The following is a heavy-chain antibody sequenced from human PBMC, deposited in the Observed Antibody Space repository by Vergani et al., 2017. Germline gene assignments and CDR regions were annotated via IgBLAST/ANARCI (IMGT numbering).Heavy chain of an antibody. CDR3: ARGMGGWYVRFFDY. J-gene: IGHJ4*02. Sequence: EVQLLESGGGLVQPGGSLRLSCAASGFTFSSYVMSWVRQAPGKGLEWVSAISGGGGGTYYADSVKGRFTISRDNSRNTLYLQMNSLRAEDTAVYYCARGMGGWYVRFFDYWGQGTLVTVSS. V-gene: IGHV3-23*01. CDR1: GFTFSSYV. D-gene: IGHD6-19*01. CDR2: ISGGGGGT.